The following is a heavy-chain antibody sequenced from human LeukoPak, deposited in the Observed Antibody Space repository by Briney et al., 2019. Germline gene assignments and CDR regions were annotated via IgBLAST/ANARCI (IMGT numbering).Heavy chain of an antibody. D-gene: IGHD3-16*02. V-gene: IGHV3-30*02. CDR3: AKEAITFGGVIVMKAFDY. CDR2: IRYDGSNK. J-gene: IGHJ4*02. CDR1: GFTFSSYG. Sequence: GGSLRLSCAASGFTFSSYGMHWVRQAPGKGLEWVAFIRYDGSNKYYADSVKGRFTISRDNSKNTLYLQMNSLRAEDTAVYYCAKEAITFGGVIVMKAFDYWGQGTLVTVSS.